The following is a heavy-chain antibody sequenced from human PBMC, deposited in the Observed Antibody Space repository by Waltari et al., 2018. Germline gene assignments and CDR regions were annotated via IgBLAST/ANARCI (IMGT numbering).Heavy chain of an antibody. V-gene: IGHV4-4*02. CDR1: GGSITSRNL. CDR2: IYHSGST. CDR3: ARVPTRAFDI. Sequence: QVQLQESGPGLVKPSGTLSLTCAVSGGSITSRNLWRWVRPPPGTGRGRVWASHPGRWVRQPPGKGLEWIGEIYHSGSTNYNPSLKSRVTISVDKSKNQFSLKLSSVTAADTAVYYCARVPTRAFDIWGQGTMVTVSS. J-gene: IGHJ3*02.